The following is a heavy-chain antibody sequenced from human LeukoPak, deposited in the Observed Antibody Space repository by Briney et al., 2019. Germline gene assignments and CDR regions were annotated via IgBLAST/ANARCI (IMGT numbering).Heavy chain of an antibody. CDR1: GFTFSSYS. CDR2: ISSSSLYI. V-gene: IGHV3-21*04. CDR3: AKDTSYFIDY. J-gene: IGHJ4*02. D-gene: IGHD2/OR15-2a*01. Sequence: PGGSLRLSCAASGFTFSSYSMNWVRQAPGKGLEWVSCISSSSLYIYYADSVKGRFTISRDNAKNSLYLQMNSLRAEDTAVYYCAKDTSYFIDYWGQGTLVTVSS.